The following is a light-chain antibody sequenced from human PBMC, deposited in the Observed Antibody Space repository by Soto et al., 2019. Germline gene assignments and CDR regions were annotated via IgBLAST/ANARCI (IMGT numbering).Light chain of an antibody. V-gene: IGKV3D-20*02. CDR3: QQRSNWHPIT. Sequence: EIVLTQSPGTLSLSPGERATVSCMAIQSVSTRYLAWYQQKPGQAPRLLIYDASNRATGIPARFSGGGSGTDFTLTIDNLEHEDFAIYYCQQRSNWHPITFGQGTRLEIK. J-gene: IGKJ5*01. CDR1: QSVSTRY. CDR2: DAS.